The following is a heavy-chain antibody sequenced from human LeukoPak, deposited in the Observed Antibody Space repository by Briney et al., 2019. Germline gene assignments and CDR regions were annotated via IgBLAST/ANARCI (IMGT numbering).Heavy chain of an antibody. Sequence: PSETLSLTCTVSGGSISSYYWSWIRQPPGKGLEWIGNIYYSGSTNYNPSLKSRVPISVDTSKNQFSLKLSSVTAADTAVYYCTRGSIAYYYMDVWGKGTTVTISS. CDR1: GGSISSYY. D-gene: IGHD3-22*01. CDR3: TRGSIAYYYMDV. CDR2: IYYSGST. V-gene: IGHV4-59*01. J-gene: IGHJ6*03.